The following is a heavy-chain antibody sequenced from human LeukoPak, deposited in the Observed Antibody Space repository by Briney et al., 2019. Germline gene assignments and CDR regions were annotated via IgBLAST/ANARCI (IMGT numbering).Heavy chain of an antibody. CDR3: ARVPTLTIFGVANAFDI. V-gene: IGHV4-30-2*01. Sequence: SETLSLTCTVSGGSISSGGHYWSWIRQPPGKGLEWIGNIYHSGSTYYNPSLKSRVTISVDRSKNQFSLKLSSVTAADTAVYYCARVPTLTIFGVANAFDIWGQGTMVTVSS. D-gene: IGHD3-3*01. CDR1: GGSISSGGHY. J-gene: IGHJ3*02. CDR2: IYHSGST.